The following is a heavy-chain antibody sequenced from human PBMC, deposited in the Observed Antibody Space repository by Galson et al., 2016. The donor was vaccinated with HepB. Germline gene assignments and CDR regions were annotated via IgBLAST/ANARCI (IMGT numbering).Heavy chain of an antibody. CDR1: GFTFSSYG. V-gene: IGHV3-30*18. CDR3: VKDSSSGGRGQY. CDR2: FSYDGSNK. Sequence: SLRLSCAASGFTFSSYGMHWVRQAPGEGLEWVAFFSYDGSNKYYADSVKGRFTISRDNSKNTLYLQMSSMRAEDTAVYYCVKDSSSGGRGQYWGQGTLVTVSS. D-gene: IGHD2-15*01. J-gene: IGHJ4*02.